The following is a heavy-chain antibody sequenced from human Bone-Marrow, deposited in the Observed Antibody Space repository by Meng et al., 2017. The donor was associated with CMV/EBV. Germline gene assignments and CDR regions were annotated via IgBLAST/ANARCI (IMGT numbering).Heavy chain of an antibody. J-gene: IGHJ4*02. V-gene: IGHV3-21*01. CDR1: GFTFSRYN. Sequence: GESLKISCAASGFTFSRYNMNWVRQAPGKGLEWVSSISSSSTYIYHADSVKGRFTISRDNAKNSLYLQMNSLRAEDTAVYYCAREPPLADTPQYYSNYWGQGTLVTASS. CDR2: ISSSSTYI. D-gene: IGHD2-15*01. CDR3: AREPPLADTPQYYSNY.